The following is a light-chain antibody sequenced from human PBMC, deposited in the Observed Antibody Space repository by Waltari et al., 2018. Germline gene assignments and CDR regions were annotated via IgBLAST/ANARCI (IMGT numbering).Light chain of an antibody. V-gene: IGKV3-20*01. J-gene: IGKJ1*01. CDR1: QSVSKY. CDR3: QKYESLPAT. CDR2: HAS. Sequence: EIVLTQSPGSLSLSPGERATLSCRASQSVSKYLAWYQQKPGQAPRLLIYHASSRATGIPDRFSGSGFGTDFSLTISRLEPEDFAVYHCQKYESLPATFGQGTKVEIK.